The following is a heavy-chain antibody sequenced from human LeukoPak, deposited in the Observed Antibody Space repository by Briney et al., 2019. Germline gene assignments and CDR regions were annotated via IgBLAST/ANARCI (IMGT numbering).Heavy chain of an antibody. D-gene: IGHD3-22*01. V-gene: IGHV3-23*01. CDR3: AKDGDGGYYYDSSGYYYVMYFDY. CDR2: IRGSGGST. J-gene: IGHJ4*02. CDR1: GFTFSSYA. Sequence: GRSMKLACAASGFTFSSYAMSWVRQAPGKGLEWVSAIRGSGGSTYYADSVKGRFTISRDNSKNTLYLQINCLRAKDTAVYYCAKDGDGGYYYDSSGYYYVMYFDYWGQGTLVTVSS.